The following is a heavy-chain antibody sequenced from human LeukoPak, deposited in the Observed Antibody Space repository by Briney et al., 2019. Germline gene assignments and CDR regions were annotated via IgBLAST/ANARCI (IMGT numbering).Heavy chain of an antibody. D-gene: IGHD1-14*01. V-gene: IGHV4-59*01. CDR1: GGSISSYY. J-gene: IGHJ4*02. CDR2: IYYSGST. Sequence: PSETLSLTCTVSGGSISSYYWSWLRQPPGKGLEWIGYIYYSGSTNYNPSLTSRVTISVDTSKNQFSLKLSSVTAADTAVYYCARGITGTTVDYWGQGTLVTVSS. CDR3: ARGITGTTVDY.